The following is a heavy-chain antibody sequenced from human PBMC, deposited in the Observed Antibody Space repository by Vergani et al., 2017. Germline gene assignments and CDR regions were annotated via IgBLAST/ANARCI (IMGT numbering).Heavy chain of an antibody. CDR3: ASGGCLGHSYYKHLFDY. D-gene: IGHD3-10*01. CDR2: LHTSGST. Sequence: QVQLQESGPGLVKPSQTLSLTCTVSGGSINSHNYYWSWIRQPAGKGLEWIGRLHTSGSTNYNPSLKSRVTMSEDTSKNQFSLNLTSVTAADTAVYFCASGGCLGHSYYKHLFDYWGQGILVTVSS. V-gene: IGHV4-61*02. J-gene: IGHJ4*02. CDR1: GGSINSHNYY.